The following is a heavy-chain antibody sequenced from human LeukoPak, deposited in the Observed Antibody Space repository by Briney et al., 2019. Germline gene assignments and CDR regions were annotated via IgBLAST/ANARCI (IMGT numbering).Heavy chain of an antibody. CDR3: ARDHYDSSGYYQGYYFDY. CDR1: VFTFSSYS. Sequence: GGSLRLACAASVFTFSSYSMSWVRQAPAKGLEWVSSISSSSSYIYYADSVKGRFTISRDNAKNSLYLQMNSLRAEDTAVYYCARDHYDSSGYYQGYYFDYWGQGTLVTVSS. J-gene: IGHJ4*02. V-gene: IGHV3-21*01. CDR2: ISSSSSYI. D-gene: IGHD3-22*01.